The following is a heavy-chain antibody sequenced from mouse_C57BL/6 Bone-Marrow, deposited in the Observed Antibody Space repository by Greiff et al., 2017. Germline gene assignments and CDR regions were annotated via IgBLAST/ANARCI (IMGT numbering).Heavy chain of an antibody. CDR3: ARERVGDYGYYAMDY. J-gene: IGHJ4*01. Sequence: EVQLQQSVAELVRPGASVKLSCTASGFNIKNTYMHWVKQRPEQGLEWIGRIDPANGNTKYAPKFQGKATITADTSSNTAYMQLSSLTSEDTAVYYGARERVGDYGYYAMDYWGQGTSVTVSS. D-gene: IGHD2-4*01. CDR1: GFNIKNTY. V-gene: IGHV14-3*01. CDR2: IDPANGNT.